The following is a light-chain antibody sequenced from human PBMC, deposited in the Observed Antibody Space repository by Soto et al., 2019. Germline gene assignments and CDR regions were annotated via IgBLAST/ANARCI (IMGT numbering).Light chain of an antibody. CDR2: GSD. CDR1: ASNIGAGYG. J-gene: IGLJ1*01. V-gene: IGLV1-40*01. CDR3: QSYDSNLSEV. Sequence: QSVLTQPPSVPGGPGQKVTISCAGGASNIGAGYGVQWYQQLPGTASILLIYGSDDRPSGVPDRFSASVSGDSASLAITGLQTGDEAAYYCQSYDSNLSEVFLPWTKVTAL.